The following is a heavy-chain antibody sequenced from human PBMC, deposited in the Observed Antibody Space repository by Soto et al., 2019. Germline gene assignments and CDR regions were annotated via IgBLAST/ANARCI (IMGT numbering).Heavy chain of an antibody. D-gene: IGHD6-19*01. CDR2: MNPNSGNT. CDR1: GYTFTRYD. CDR3: ARVTIAVAGLVVDY. J-gene: IGHJ4*02. V-gene: IGHV1-8*01. Sequence: ASVKVSCKASGYTFTRYDINWVRQATGQGLEWMGWMNPNSGNTGYEQKFQGRVTMTRNTSISTGYMELSSLRSEDTAVYYCARVTIAVAGLVVDYWGQGTLVTVSS.